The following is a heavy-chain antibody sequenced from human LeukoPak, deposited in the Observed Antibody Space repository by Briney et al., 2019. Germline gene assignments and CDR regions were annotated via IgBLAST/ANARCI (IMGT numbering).Heavy chain of an antibody. CDR2: IWYDGSRS. D-gene: IGHD3-22*01. V-gene: IGHV3-30*04. CDR1: GFTFRSYS. Sequence: GSLRLSCAASGFTFRSYSMHWVRQAPGQGLEWVAVIWYDGSRSDYADSVKGRFTISRDNSKNTLFLQMNSLRGEDTAVYYCTRDAADYFDSSASFDYWGQGTLVTVSS. J-gene: IGHJ4*02. CDR3: TRDAADYFDSSASFDY.